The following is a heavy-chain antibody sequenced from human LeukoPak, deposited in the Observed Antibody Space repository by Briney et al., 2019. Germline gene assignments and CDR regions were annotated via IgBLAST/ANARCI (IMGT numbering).Heavy chain of an antibody. Sequence: GGSLRLSCAASGFAFSHTWMSRVRQGPGKGLEWVGLIKTKTDGGTTDYAAPVKGRFTISRDDSKNTLYLQMNSLKTEDTAVYYCTPTGLIDYWGQGTLVTVSS. V-gene: IGHV3-15*01. D-gene: IGHD1-14*01. CDR2: IKTKTDGGTT. CDR3: TPTGLIDY. CDR1: GFAFSHTW. J-gene: IGHJ4*02.